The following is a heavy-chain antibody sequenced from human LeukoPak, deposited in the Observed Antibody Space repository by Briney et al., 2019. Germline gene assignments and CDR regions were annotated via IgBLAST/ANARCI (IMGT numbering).Heavy chain of an antibody. V-gene: IGHV1-69*13. CDR3: ARSEWVSSGDDY. CDR2: IIPTFGTA. CDR1: GGTFSSYA. D-gene: IGHD3-22*01. Sequence: SVKVSCKASGGTFSSYAISWVRQAPGQGLEWMGGIIPTFGTANYAQKFQGRVTITADESTSTAYMELSSLRSEDTAVYYCARSEWVSSGDDYWGQGTLVTVSS. J-gene: IGHJ4*02.